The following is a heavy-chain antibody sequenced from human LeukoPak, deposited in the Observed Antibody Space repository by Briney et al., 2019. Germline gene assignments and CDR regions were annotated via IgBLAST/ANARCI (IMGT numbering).Heavy chain of an antibody. V-gene: IGHV3-74*01. Sequence: GRSLRLSCAASGFTLSSYWMHWVRQAPGKGLVWVSRINSAGSSTSYAASVKGRFTISRDNAKNTLYLQMNSLRAEHTPVYYCARVGQLDYWGQGTLVTVSS. CDR2: INSAGSST. CDR3: ARVGQLDY. D-gene: IGHD6-6*01. J-gene: IGHJ4*02. CDR1: GFTLSSYW.